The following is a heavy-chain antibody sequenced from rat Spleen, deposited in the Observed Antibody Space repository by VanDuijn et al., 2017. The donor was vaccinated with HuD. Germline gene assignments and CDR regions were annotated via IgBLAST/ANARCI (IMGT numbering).Heavy chain of an antibody. CDR3: AKTTVAYYYVMDA. CDR2: ISYSGST. V-gene: IGHV3-1*01. D-gene: IGHD1-3*01. Sequence: EVQLQESGPGLVKPSQSLSLTCSVTGYSIISSYSWSWIRKFPGNKMEWIGHISYSGSTSYNPSLKSRISITRDTSKNQFFLQLNSVTTEDTATYYCAKTTVAYYYVMDAWGQGASVTVSS. CDR1: GYSIISSY. J-gene: IGHJ4*01.